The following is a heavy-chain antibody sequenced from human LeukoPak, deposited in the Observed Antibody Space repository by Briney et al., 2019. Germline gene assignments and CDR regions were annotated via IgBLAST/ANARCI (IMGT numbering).Heavy chain of an antibody. J-gene: IGHJ3*02. V-gene: IGHV4-59*13. CDR2: LYYSGST. Sequence: SETLSLTCSVSGGSISSYYWSWIRQPPGKGLEWIGYLYYSGSTNYNPSLKSPVTISVQTSKNQFSLKLSSVTAADTAVYYCARVGGYYDSSGYYYHAFDIWGQGTMVTVYS. D-gene: IGHD3-22*01. CDR1: GGSISSYY. CDR3: ARVGGYYDSSGYYYHAFDI.